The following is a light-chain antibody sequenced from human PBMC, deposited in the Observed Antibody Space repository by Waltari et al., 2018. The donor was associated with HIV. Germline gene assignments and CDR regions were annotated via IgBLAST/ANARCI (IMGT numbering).Light chain of an antibody. J-gene: IGKJ1*01. Sequence: EIVMTQSPATLSVSLGERVTLPCRASQIVITNLAWYQQKPGQAPRLLIYGASTRATDIPSRFSGGGSGTEFTLTIGSLQSEDSASYYCQQYNNWPRTFGQGTKVEVK. V-gene: IGKV3-15*01. CDR1: QIVITN. CDR2: GAS. CDR3: QQYNNWPRT.